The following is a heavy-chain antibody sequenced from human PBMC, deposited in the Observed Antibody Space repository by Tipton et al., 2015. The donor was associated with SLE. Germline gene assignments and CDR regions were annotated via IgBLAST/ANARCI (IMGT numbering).Heavy chain of an antibody. CDR1: GGSISSGSYY. CDR2: VYYSGST. J-gene: IGHJ5*02. V-gene: IGHV4-61*09. D-gene: IGHD6-19*01. CDR3: ARLIAVSNTVDWFDP. Sequence: TLSLTCTVSGGSISSGSYYWSWIRQPAGKGLEWIGYVYYSGSTNYNPSLKSRVTISVETSKSQFSLKLNSVDAADTAVYYCARLIAVSNTVDWFDPWGQGTLVTVSS.